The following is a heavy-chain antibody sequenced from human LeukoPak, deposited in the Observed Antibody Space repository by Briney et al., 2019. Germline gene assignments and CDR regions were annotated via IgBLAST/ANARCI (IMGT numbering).Heavy chain of an antibody. CDR2: INSDGSST. D-gene: IGHD6-19*01. CDR1: GFTFSSYW. CDR3: ARDSSGWYLFDY. J-gene: IGHJ4*02. V-gene: IGHV3-74*01. Sequence: GGSLRLSCAASGFTFSSYWMHWVRQAPGKGLVWVSRINSDGSSTSYADSVKGRFTISRDNAKNTLYLQMNSLRAEDTAVYFCARDSSGWYLFDYWGQGTLVTVSS.